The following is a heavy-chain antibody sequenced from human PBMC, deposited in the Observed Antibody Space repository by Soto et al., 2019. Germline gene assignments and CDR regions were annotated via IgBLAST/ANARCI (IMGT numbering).Heavy chain of an antibody. CDR2: ISGGGDRT. V-gene: IGHV3-23*01. CDR3: ARKVLGSTSRPDWWYFDL. Sequence: GVSLRLSCVGSGFTFINYAMNWVRQTPGKGLEWVSGISGGGDRTFDADSVKGRFTISRDNSKNTVNLQTNSLRADDTAVYYCARKVLGSTSRPDWWYFDLWGRGTLVTVSS. CDR1: GFTFINYA. J-gene: IGHJ2*01. D-gene: IGHD2-2*01.